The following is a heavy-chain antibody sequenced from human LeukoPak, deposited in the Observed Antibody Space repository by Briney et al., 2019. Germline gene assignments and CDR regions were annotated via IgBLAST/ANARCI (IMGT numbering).Heavy chain of an antibody. V-gene: IGHV3-30*18. CDR3: AKGHYSSSWRGADY. J-gene: IGHJ4*02. D-gene: IGHD6-13*01. CDR1: GFTFSSYG. CDR2: ISYDGSNK. Sequence: GGSLRLSCAASGFTFSSYGMHWVRQAPGKGLEWVAVISYDGSNKYYADSVKGRFTISRDNSKNTLYLQMNSLRAEDTAVYYCAKGHYSSSWRGADYWGQGTLVTVSS.